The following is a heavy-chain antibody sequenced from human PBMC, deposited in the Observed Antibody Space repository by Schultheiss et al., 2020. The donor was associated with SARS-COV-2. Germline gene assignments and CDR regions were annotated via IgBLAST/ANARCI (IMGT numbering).Heavy chain of an antibody. CDR3: AKGSGGMDV. CDR2: IYHSGST. Sequence: SGPTLVKPTQTLTLTCSFSGFSLTTSGEGVGWIRQPPGKGLEWIGEIYHSGSTNYNPSLKSRVTISVATSKNQFSLKVSSVTAADTAVYYCAKGSGGMDVWGQGTTVTVSS. D-gene: IGHD3-10*01. CDR1: GFSLTTSGEG. V-gene: IGHV4-39*07. J-gene: IGHJ6*02.